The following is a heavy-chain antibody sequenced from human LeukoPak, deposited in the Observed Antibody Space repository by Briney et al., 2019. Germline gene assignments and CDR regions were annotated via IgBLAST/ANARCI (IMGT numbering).Heavy chain of an antibody. D-gene: IGHD2-2*01. CDR3: ARDPCGSTSCYLKS. J-gene: IGHJ5*02. CDR1: GFTFSSYG. V-gene: IGHV3-30*02. Sequence: GGSLRLSCAASGFTFSSYGMHWVRQAPGKGLEWVAFIRYDGSNKYYADSVKGRFTISRDNSKNTLYLQMNSLRAEDTAVYYCARDPCGSTSCYLKSWGQGTLVTVSS. CDR2: IRYDGSNK.